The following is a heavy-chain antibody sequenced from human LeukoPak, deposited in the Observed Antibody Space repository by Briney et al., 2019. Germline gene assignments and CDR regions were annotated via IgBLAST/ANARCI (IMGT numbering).Heavy chain of an antibody. CDR2: IYYSGST. V-gene: IGHV4-59*01. CDR3: ARGYGSSWYYFDY. CDR1: GGSISSYY. Sequence: SETLSLTCTVSGGSISSYYWSWIRQPPGKGLEWIGYIYYSGSTNYNPSLKSRVTISVDTSKNQFSLKLSSVTAADTAVYYCARGYGSSWYYFDYWGQGTLVTVSS. J-gene: IGHJ4*02. D-gene: IGHD6-13*01.